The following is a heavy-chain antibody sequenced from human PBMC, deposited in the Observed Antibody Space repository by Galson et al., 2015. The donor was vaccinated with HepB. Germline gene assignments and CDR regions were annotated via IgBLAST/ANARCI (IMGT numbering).Heavy chain of an antibody. Sequence: SLRLSCAASGFTVSSNYMSWVRQAPGKGLEWVSVIYSGGSTYYADSVKGRFTISRDNSKNTLYLQMNSLRAEDTAVYYCGRNSLIGELLVDWGPGTLVTVSS. D-gene: IGHD3-10*01. V-gene: IGHV3-66*01. CDR2: IYSGGST. CDR1: GFTVSSNY. J-gene: IGHJ4*02. CDR3: GRNSLIGELLVD.